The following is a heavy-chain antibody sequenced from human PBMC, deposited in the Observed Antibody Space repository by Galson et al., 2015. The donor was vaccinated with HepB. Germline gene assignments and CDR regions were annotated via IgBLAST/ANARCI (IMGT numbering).Heavy chain of an antibody. J-gene: IGHJ4*02. V-gene: IGHV3-74*03. Sequence: SLRLSCAASGFTFEHFRMHWVRQVPGKGLVWVSRITTGGSDTQYADFVEGRFTVSRDNAKNTLFLQMNSLRPEDTAIYYCVRDVPTAFLDYWGQGTQVTVSS. CDR1: GFTFEHFR. CDR2: ITTGGSDT. D-gene: IGHD4-11*01. CDR3: VRDVPTAFLDY.